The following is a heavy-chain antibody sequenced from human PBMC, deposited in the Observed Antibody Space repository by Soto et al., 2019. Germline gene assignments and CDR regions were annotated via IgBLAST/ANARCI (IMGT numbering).Heavy chain of an antibody. CDR2: IIPIFGTA. CDR1: GGTFSSYA. V-gene: IGHV1-69*13. J-gene: IGHJ4*02. Sequence: GASVKVSCKASGGTFSSYAISWVRQAPGQGLEWMGGIIPIFGTANYAQKFQGRVTITADESTSTAYMELSSLRSEDTAVYYCARDPRGRAYYFDYWGQGTLVTSPQ. CDR3: ARDPRGRAYYFDY. D-gene: IGHD3-10*01.